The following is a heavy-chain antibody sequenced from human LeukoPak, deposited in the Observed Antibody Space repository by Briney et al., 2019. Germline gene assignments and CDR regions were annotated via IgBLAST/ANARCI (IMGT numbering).Heavy chain of an antibody. CDR3: ARDWQMGGYYYYYMDV. Sequence: GRSLRLSCAASGFTFSTHNMQWVRQAPGKGLEWVAVISYDGNTKNYADSVKGRFTISRDNSKNTLYLQMNSLRAEDTAVYYCARDWQMGGYYYYYMDVWGKGTTVTVSS. D-gene: IGHD1-26*01. J-gene: IGHJ6*03. CDR1: GFTFSTHN. V-gene: IGHV3-30*14. CDR2: ISYDGNTK.